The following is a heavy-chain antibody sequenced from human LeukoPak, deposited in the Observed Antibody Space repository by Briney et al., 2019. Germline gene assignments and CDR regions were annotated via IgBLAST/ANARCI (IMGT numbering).Heavy chain of an antibody. J-gene: IGHJ4*02. V-gene: IGHV3-23*01. CDR3: AKEESGVPAAN. Sequence: PGGSLRLSCVASGFTFTRYAMGWVRQAPGKGPEWVSAISGSGGNTYYADSVKGRFTISRDNSKKTLYLQMNSLRAEDTAIYYCAKEESGVPAANWGQGTLVIVSS. D-gene: IGHD2-2*01. CDR1: GFTFTRYA. CDR2: ISGSGGNT.